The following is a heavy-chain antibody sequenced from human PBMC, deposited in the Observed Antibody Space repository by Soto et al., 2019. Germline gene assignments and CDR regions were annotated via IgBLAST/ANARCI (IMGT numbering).Heavy chain of an antibody. D-gene: IGHD1-26*01. CDR1: SYSIDSIRYY. J-gene: IGHJ4*02. V-gene: IGHV4-39*01. Sequence: SDTLSLTCPIHSYSIDSIRYYWAWSSEPPGKGLEWIGSIYYSGSTYYNPSLKSRVTISVDTSKNQFSLKLSSVTAADTAVYYCARFGDSGSYLAYWGQGTLVTVSS. CDR3: ARFGDSGSYLAY. CDR2: IYYSGST.